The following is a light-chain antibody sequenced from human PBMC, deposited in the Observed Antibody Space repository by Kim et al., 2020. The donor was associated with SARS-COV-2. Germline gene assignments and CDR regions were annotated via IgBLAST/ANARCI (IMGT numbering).Light chain of an antibody. CDR1: ELGDKY. V-gene: IGLV3-1*01. J-gene: IGLJ1*01. Sequence: SPGRTASITCSGDELGDKYVCWYQQKPGQSPVLVIYQDTKRPSGIPERFSGSNSGNKATLTISGTQAMDEADYYCQAWDSSTAYVFGTGTKVTVL. CDR2: QDT. CDR3: QAWDSSTAYV.